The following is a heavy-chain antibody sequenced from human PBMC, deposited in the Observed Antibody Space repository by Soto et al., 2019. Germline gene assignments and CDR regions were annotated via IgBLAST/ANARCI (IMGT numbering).Heavy chain of an antibody. CDR2: IVVGSGNT. CDR1: GFTFTSSA. Sequence: ASVKVSCKASGFTFTSSAVQWARQARGQRLEGIGWIVVGSGNTNYAQKFQERVTITRDMSTSTAYMELSSLRSEDTAVYYCAAVGDGELLPFDYWGQGTLVTVSS. CDR3: AAVGDGELLPFDY. D-gene: IGHD1-26*01. V-gene: IGHV1-58*01. J-gene: IGHJ4*02.